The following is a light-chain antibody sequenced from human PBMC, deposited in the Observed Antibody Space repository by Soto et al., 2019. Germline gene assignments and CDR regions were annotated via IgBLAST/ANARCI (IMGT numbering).Light chain of an antibody. Sequence: QSVLTQPPSASGSPGQSVTISCTGNSNDVGHSSFISWYQQHPGKGPKRIIYEVSKRPSGVPDHLSGSKSGNTASLSVSGDQDEDEADYYCNAQADNGKHVFGTGTKLTVL. J-gene: IGLJ1*01. CDR1: SNDVGHSSF. CDR3: NAQADNGKHV. V-gene: IGLV2-8*01. CDR2: EVS.